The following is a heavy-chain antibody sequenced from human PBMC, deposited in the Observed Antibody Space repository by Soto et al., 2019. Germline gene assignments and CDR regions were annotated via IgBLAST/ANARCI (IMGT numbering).Heavy chain of an antibody. CDR1: GGTFSSFA. CDR2: IIPMYATP. CDR3: ARVGSYTSGWYTLDF. V-gene: IGHV1-69*13. J-gene: IGHJ4*02. Sequence: TVKVSCKSSGGTFSSFAINWVRQAPGQGLEWMRGIIPMYATPNYAQKFQGRVTITADESTSTAYMELSSLRSDDTAVYYCARVGSYTSGWYTLDFWGQGTLVTVSS. D-gene: IGHD6-19*01.